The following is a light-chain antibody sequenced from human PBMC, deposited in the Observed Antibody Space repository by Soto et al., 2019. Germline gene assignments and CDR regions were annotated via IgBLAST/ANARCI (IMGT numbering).Light chain of an antibody. Sequence: QSVLTQPASVSGSPGQSITISCTGTSSDVGGFNSVSWYQLRPGTAPKLILYDVVDRPSGASYRFSGSESGNTASLTISGLQAADEADYFCSSYTSTMTNVFGSGTKVTVL. CDR2: DVV. CDR1: SSDVGGFNS. CDR3: SSYTSTMTNV. J-gene: IGLJ1*01. V-gene: IGLV2-14*03.